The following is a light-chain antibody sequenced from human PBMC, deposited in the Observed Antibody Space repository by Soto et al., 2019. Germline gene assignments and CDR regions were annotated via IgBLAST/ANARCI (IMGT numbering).Light chain of an antibody. V-gene: IGKV1-5*01. J-gene: IGKJ4*01. CDR2: DAS. CDR1: QSISTW. Sequence: DIQMTQSPSTLPASVGARVTIPCRAHQSISTWLAWYQQKPGKAPNLLIYDASTLHSGVPSRFSGGGSGTDFTLTISSLQPEDFATYYCQQVNVYPSTFGGGTKVDI. CDR3: QQVNVYPST.